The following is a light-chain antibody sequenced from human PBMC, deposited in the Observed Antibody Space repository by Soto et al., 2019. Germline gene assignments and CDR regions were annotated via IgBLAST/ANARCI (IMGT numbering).Light chain of an antibody. CDR3: QQHNDWPT. Sequence: EIVLTQSPGTLSLSPVEGATLSCRASQSVSSSYLGWYQQKPGQAPRLLIYGTSSRATGIPDRFSGSGSGTEFILTISSVESEDFAIYYCQQHNDWPTFGQGTRLEIK. CDR1: QSVSSSY. CDR2: GTS. J-gene: IGKJ5*01. V-gene: IGKV3D-20*02.